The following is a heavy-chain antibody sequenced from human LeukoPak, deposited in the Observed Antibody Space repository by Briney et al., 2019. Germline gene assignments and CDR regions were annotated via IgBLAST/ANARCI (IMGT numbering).Heavy chain of an antibody. CDR2: ISGGGGNT. Sequence: PGGSLRLSCAASGFTFSSYAMSWVRQAPGKGLEWVSAISGGGGNTYYADSVKGRFTISRDNSKNTLYLQMTSLRAEDTAVYHCAKEKSGYSYDDAFDIWGQGTMVTVSS. CDR3: AKEKSGYSYDDAFDI. CDR1: GFTFSSYA. D-gene: IGHD5-18*01. V-gene: IGHV3-23*01. J-gene: IGHJ3*02.